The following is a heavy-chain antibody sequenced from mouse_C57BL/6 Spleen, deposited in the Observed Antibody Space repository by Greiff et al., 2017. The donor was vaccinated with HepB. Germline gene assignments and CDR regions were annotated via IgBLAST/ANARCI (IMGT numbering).Heavy chain of an antibody. CDR3: ARQSPYAMDY. V-gene: IGHV5-15*01. CDR1: GFTFSDYG. J-gene: IGHJ4*01. CDR2: LSNLAYSI. Sequence: EVQLMESGGGLVQPGGSLKLSCAASGFTFSDYGMAWVRQAPRKGLEWVAFLSNLAYSIYYADTVTGRFPISRENAKNTLYLEMSSLRSEDTAMYYCARQSPYAMDYWGQGTSVTVSS.